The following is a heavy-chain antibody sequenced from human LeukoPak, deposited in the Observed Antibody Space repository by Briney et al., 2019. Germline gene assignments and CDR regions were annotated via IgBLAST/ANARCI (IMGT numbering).Heavy chain of an antibody. V-gene: IGHV1-2*02. D-gene: IGHD3-9*01. Sequence: ASVKVSCKASGYTFTGYYMHWVRQAPGQGLEWMGWINPNSGGTNYAQKFQGRVTMTRDTSISTAYMELSRLRSDDTAVYYCARGARYFDWLTDTDYYYYMDVWGKGTTVTVSS. J-gene: IGHJ6*03. CDR3: ARGARYFDWLTDTDYYYYMDV. CDR2: INPNSGGT. CDR1: GYTFTGYY.